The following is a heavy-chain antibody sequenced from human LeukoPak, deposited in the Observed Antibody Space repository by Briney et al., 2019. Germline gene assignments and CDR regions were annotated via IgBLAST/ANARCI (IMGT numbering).Heavy chain of an antibody. Sequence: SETLSLTCTVSGGSISSYYWSWIRQPPGKGLEWIGYIYYSGSTNYNPSLKSRVTISVDTSKNQFSLKLSSVTAADTAVYYCARAAAANNLYYYYYMDVWGKGTTVTISS. CDR3: ARAAAANNLYYYYYMDV. CDR2: IYYSGST. CDR1: GGSISSYY. D-gene: IGHD2-15*01. J-gene: IGHJ6*03. V-gene: IGHV4-59*01.